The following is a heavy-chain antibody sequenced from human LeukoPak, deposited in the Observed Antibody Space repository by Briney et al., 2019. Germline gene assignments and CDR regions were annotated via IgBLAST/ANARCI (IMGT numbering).Heavy chain of an antibody. J-gene: IGHJ4*02. CDR2: IYPGDSDT. D-gene: IGHD4-17*01. Sequence: GESLKISCKGSGYIFTSYWIGWVRQMPGKGLEWMGIIYPGDSDTRYSPSFQGQVTISADKSISTAYLQWSSLKASDTAMYYCARQQGLDNGDYTSFDYWGQGTLVTVSS. CDR1: GYIFTSYW. V-gene: IGHV5-51*01. CDR3: ARQQGLDNGDYTSFDY.